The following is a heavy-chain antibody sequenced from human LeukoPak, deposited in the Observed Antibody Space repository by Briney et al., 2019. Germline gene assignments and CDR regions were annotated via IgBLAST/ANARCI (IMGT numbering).Heavy chain of an antibody. Sequence: GGSLRLSCAASGFTFSSHAMSWARQAPGKGLEWVSGISGSDGSIYYADSVKGRFTVSRDNSKNTLYLQMNSLRAEDTAIYYCAKGLEHLWLLHSWGQGTLVTVSS. CDR2: ISGSDGSI. CDR3: AKGLEHLWLLHS. J-gene: IGHJ4*02. CDR1: GFTFSSHA. V-gene: IGHV3-23*01. D-gene: IGHD5-18*01.